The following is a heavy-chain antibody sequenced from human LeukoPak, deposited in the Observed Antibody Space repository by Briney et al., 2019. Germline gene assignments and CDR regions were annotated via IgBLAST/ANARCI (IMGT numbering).Heavy chain of an antibody. D-gene: IGHD3-22*01. CDR1: GGSFSGYY. Sequence: KASETLSLTCAVYGGSFSGYYWSWIRQPPGKGLEWIGEINHSGSTNYNPSLKSRVTISVDTSKNQFSLKLSPVTAADTAVYYCARGAGLTEYYYDSSGYYFDYWGQGTLVTVSS. CDR3: ARGAGLTEYYYDSSGYYFDY. CDR2: INHSGST. V-gene: IGHV4-34*01. J-gene: IGHJ4*02.